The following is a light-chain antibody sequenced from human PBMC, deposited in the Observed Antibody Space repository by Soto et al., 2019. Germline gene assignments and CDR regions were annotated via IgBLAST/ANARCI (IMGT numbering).Light chain of an antibody. J-gene: IGKJ2*01. CDR2: DAS. CDR3: QQRINWPQT. Sequence: EIVVTQSPVTLSLSPGEGATLSCRASQSVSSYLAWYQQKPSQAPRLLIYDASNRATGIPARFSGSGSGTDFTLTISSLEPEDFAVYYCQQRINWPQTFGQGTKLEIK. CDR1: QSVSSY. V-gene: IGKV3-11*01.